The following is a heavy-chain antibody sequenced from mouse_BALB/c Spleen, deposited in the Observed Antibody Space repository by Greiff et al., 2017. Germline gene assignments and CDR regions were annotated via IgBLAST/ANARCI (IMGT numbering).Heavy chain of an antibody. J-gene: IGHJ3*01. CDR2: IRLKSDNYAT. CDR1: GFTFSSYW. Sequence: EVKLVESGGGLVQPGGSMKLSCVASGFTFSSYWMSWVRQSPEKGLEWVAEIRLKSDNYATHYAESVKGKFTISRDDSKSRLYLQMNSLRAEDTGIYYCTVRGPSYWGQGTLVTVSA. V-gene: IGHV6-3*01. CDR3: TVRGPSY.